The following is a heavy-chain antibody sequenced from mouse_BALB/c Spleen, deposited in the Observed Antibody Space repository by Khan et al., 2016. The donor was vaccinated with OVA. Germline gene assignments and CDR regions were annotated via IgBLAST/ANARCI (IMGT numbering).Heavy chain of an antibody. CDR2: ISSGNATI. Sequence: EVELVESGGGLVQPGGSRKLSCAASGFTFSSFGMHWVRQAPEKGLEWVAYISSGNATIYYAAIVKGRFTISRDNPKNTLFLQMTSLRSEDTAMYYCAGSMISAWYVDGWGAGTTVTVSS. CDR3: AGSMISAWYVDG. CDR1: GFTFSSFG. D-gene: IGHD2-4*01. J-gene: IGHJ1*01. V-gene: IGHV5-17*02.